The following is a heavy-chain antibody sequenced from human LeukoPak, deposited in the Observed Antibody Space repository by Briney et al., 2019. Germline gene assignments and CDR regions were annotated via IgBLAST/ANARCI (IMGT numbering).Heavy chain of an antibody. CDR1: GFTFSSYE. Sequence: GGSLRLSCAASGFTFSSYEMNWVRQAPGKGLEWVSYISSSGSTIYYADSVKGRFTISRDNAKSSLYLQMNSLRAEDTAVYYCARVPPGDTMVRGAHFDPWGQGTLVTVSS. D-gene: IGHD3-10*01. CDR2: ISSSGSTI. V-gene: IGHV3-48*03. J-gene: IGHJ5*02. CDR3: ARVPPGDTMVRGAHFDP.